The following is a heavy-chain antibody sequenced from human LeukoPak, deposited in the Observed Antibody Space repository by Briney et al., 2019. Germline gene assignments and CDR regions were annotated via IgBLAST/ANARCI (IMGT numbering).Heavy chain of an antibody. J-gene: IGHJ4*02. Sequence: GGSLRLSCVASGFTFSYNGMHWVRQAPGKGLEWVANIKQDGSEKYYVDSVKGRFTISRDSAKNSLFLQMNSLRAEDTAVYYCARGAYNFDYWGQGALVTVSS. V-gene: IGHV3-7*01. CDR1: GFTFSYNG. CDR2: IKQDGSEK. D-gene: IGHD5-24*01. CDR3: ARGAYNFDY.